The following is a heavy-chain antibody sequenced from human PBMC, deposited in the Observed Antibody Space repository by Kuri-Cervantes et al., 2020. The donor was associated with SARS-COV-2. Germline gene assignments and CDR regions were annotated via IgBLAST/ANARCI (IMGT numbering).Heavy chain of an antibody. CDR1: GFTFSSYE. Sequence: GGSLRLSCAASGFTFSSYEMNWVRQAPGKGLEWVSYISSSGSTIYYADSVKGRFTISRDNAKNSLYLQMNSLRAEDTAVYYCARAAGAPLRYFDWLLKGYYFDYWGQGTLVTVSS. CDR3: ARAAGAPLRYFDWLLKGYYFDY. J-gene: IGHJ4*02. V-gene: IGHV3-48*03. CDR2: ISSSGSTI. D-gene: IGHD3-9*01.